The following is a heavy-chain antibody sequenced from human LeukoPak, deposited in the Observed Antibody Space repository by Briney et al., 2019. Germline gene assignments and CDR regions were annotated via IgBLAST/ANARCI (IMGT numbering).Heavy chain of an antibody. CDR3: ARDLYTSGSSHYYYYMAV. CDR2: IYTSGST. Sequence: PSETLSLTCTVSGGSMSSYYWSWIRQPAGKGLEWIGRIYTSGSTNYNPSLKSRVTISVDKSKNQFSLKLSSVTAADTAVYYCARDLYTSGSSHYYYYMAVWGNGTTVTVSS. J-gene: IGHJ6*03. D-gene: IGHD3-10*01. CDR1: GGSMSSYY. V-gene: IGHV4-4*07.